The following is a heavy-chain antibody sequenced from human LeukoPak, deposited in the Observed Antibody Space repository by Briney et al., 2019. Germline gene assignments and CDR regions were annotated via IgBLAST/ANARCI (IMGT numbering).Heavy chain of an antibody. CDR1: GFTFSSYW. J-gene: IGHJ4*02. V-gene: IGHV3-23*01. CDR2: ISGSGGST. CDR3: ANYYDSSGYSLGVDY. Sequence: GGSLRLSCAASGFTFSSYWMSWVRQAPGKGLEWVSAISGSGGSTYYADSVKGRFTISRDNSKNTLYLQMNSLRAEDTAVYYCANYYDSSGYSLGVDYWGQGTLVTVSS. D-gene: IGHD3-22*01.